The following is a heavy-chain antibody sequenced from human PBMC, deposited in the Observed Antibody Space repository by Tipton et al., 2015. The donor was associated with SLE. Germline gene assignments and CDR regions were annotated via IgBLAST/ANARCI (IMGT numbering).Heavy chain of an antibody. J-gene: IGHJ4*02. CDR3: ARVKQLLYYFDY. V-gene: IGHV3-20*04. CDR2: INWNGRST. D-gene: IGHD6-13*01. Sequence: SLRLSCVASGFIFSNYEMNWVRQAPGKGLEWVSDINWNGRSTTYADSVRGRFTISRDNAKNSLYLQMNSLRAEDTAFYYCARVKQLLYYFDYWGQGALVTVSS. CDR1: GFIFSNYE.